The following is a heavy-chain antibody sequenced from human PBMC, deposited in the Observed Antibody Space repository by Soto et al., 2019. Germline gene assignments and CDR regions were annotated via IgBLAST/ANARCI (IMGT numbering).Heavy chain of an antibody. Sequence: ASVKVSCKASGYTFTGYYMHWVRQAPGQGLEWMGWINPNSGGTNYAQKFQGWVTMTRDTSISTAYMELSRLRSDDTAVYYCARYPTQSRIGDAFDIWGQGTMVPVSS. CDR2: INPNSGGT. D-gene: IGHD2-15*01. CDR1: GYTFTGYY. J-gene: IGHJ3*02. CDR3: ARYPTQSRIGDAFDI. V-gene: IGHV1-2*04.